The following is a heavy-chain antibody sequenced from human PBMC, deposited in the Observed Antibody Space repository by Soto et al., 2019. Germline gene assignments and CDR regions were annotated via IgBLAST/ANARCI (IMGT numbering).Heavy chain of an antibody. V-gene: IGHV4-39*01. D-gene: IGHD5-18*01. Sequence: SEILYLTCTVSGRSISSSSYYWGWIRQPPGKGLEWIGSIYYSGSTYYNPSLKSRVTISVDTSKNQFSLKLSSVTAADTAVYYCACIFSGGYGYGFYYYGMDVWGQGTTVT. CDR2: IYYSGST. CDR3: ACIFSGGYGYGFYYYGMDV. J-gene: IGHJ6*02. CDR1: GRSISSSSYY.